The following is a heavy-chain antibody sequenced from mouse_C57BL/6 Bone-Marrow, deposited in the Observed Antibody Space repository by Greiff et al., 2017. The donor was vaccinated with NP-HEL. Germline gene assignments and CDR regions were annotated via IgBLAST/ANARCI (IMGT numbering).Heavy chain of an antibody. CDR2: ISSGGSYT. J-gene: IGHJ3*01. CDR3: AKGPLAY. Sequence: EVKLMESGGDLVKPGGSLKLSCAASGFTFSSYGMSWVRQTPDKRLEWVATISSGGSYTYYPDSVKGRFTISRDNAKNTLYLQMSSLKSEDTAMYYCAKGPLAYWGQGTLVTVAA. V-gene: IGHV5-6*01. CDR1: GFTFSSYG.